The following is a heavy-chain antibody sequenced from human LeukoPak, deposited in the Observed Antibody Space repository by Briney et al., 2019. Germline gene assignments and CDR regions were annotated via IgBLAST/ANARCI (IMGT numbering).Heavy chain of an antibody. CDR1: GFTFSSYN. V-gene: IGHV3-21*01. CDR3: ARYSGSSRDY. J-gene: IGHJ4*02. D-gene: IGHD1-26*01. Sequence: GGSLRLSCAASGFTFSSYNMNWVRQAPGKGLEWVSSISSGSSYIYYADSVKGRFTISRDNAKNSLYLQMNSLRAEDTAVYYCARYSGSSRDYWGQGTLVTVSS. CDR2: ISSGSSYI.